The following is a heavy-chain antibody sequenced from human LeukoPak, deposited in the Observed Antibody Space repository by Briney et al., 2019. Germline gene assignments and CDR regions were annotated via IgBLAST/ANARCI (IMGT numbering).Heavy chain of an antibody. J-gene: IGHJ6*02. CDR1: GGTFSSYA. Sequence: SVKVSCKASGGTFSSYAISWVRQAPGQGLEWMGGIIPIFGTANYAQKFQGRITITADESTSTAYMELSSLRSEDTAVYYCARGNQATLIPLYYYYGMDVWGQGTTVAVSS. D-gene: IGHD1-14*01. CDR2: IIPIFGTA. V-gene: IGHV1-69*13. CDR3: ARGNQATLIPLYYYYGMDV.